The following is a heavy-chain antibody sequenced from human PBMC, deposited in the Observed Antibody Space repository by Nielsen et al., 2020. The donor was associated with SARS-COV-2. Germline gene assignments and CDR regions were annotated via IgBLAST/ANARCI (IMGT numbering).Heavy chain of an antibody. V-gene: IGHV3-73*01. CDR2: IRTKPNNYAT. CDR3: TRVNPINGSWFDAFDI. Sequence: GESLKISCAASGFTFSDSSMHWVRQASGKGLEWVGRIRTKPNNYATVYTASVKGRFTISRDDSKNTAFLQMNSLKIEDTAVYFCTRVNPINGSWFDAFDIWGQGTMVTVSS. J-gene: IGHJ3*02. CDR1: GFTFSDSS. D-gene: IGHD6-13*01.